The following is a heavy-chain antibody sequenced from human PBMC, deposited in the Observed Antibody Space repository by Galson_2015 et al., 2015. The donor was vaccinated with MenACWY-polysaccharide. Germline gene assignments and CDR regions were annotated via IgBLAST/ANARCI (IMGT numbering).Heavy chain of an antibody. Sequence: SLRLSCAASGFTFSSYAMSWVRQAPGKGLEWVSAISGSGGSIYYADSVKGRFTISRDNSKNTLYLQMNSLRAEDTAVYYCAKLGGVIVAPFDYWGQGTLVTVSS. CDR3: AKLGGVIVAPFDY. CDR1: GFTFSSYA. J-gene: IGHJ4*02. V-gene: IGHV3-23*01. D-gene: IGHD3-16*02. CDR2: ISGSGGSI.